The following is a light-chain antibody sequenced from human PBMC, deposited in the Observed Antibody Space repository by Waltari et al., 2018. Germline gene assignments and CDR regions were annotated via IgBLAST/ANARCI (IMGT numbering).Light chain of an antibody. CDR3: QSYDGINWM. J-gene: IGLJ3*02. CDR1: SGSIASNY. V-gene: IGLV6-57*03. CDR2: EDY. Sequence: NFMLTQPHSVSESPGKTVTISCTRSSGSIASNYVQWFQQRPGSAPTTVIYEDYQRPAGFPDRFSGSIDSSSNSASLPISVLKTEDEADCYCQSYDGINWMFGGGTKLTVL.